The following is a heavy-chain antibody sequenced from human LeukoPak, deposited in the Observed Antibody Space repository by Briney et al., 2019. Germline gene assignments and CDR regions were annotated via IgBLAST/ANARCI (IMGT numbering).Heavy chain of an antibody. CDR1: GGPISNYY. V-gene: IGHV4-59*06. CDR2: IYYSGST. Sequence: SETLSLTCSVSGGPISNYYWSWIRQHPGKGLEWIGYIYYSGSTYYNPSLKSRVTISVDTSKNQFSLKLSSVTAADTAVYYCARAGGYGEPFDYWGQGTLVTVSS. CDR3: ARAGGYGEPFDY. D-gene: IGHD4-17*01. J-gene: IGHJ4*02.